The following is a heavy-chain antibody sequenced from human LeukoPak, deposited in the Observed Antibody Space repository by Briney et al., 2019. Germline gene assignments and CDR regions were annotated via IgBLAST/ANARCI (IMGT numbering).Heavy chain of an antibody. CDR1: GFTFSSYN. J-gene: IGHJ6*03. CDR3: ARDPYSGSYGDYYYYYMDV. D-gene: IGHD1-26*01. Sequence: PGGSLRLSCAASGFTFSSYNMNWVRQAPGKGLEWVSSITSSSTYIYYADSVKGRFTISRDNARNSLYLQMNSLRAEDTAVYYCARDPYSGSYGDYYYYYMDVWGKGTTVTISS. CDR2: ITSSSTYI. V-gene: IGHV3-21*01.